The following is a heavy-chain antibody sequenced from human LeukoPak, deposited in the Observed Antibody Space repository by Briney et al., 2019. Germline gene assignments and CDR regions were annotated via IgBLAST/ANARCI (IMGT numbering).Heavy chain of an antibody. V-gene: IGHV3-11*05. D-gene: IGHD4-23*01. Sequence: SYISSRSTYTNYAXXVKGXXTISXXNXXXSLYLQMNSLRAQDTAVYYCARELNGGNAFDIWGQGTMVTVSS. CDR3: ARELNGGNAFDI. CDR2: ISSRSTYT. J-gene: IGHJ3*02.